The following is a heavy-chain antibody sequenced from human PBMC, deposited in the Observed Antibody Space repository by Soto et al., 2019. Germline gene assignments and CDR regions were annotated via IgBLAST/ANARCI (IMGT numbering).Heavy chain of an antibody. Sequence: GGSLRLSCAASGFTVSSNYMSWVRQAPGKGLEWVSVIYSGGSTYYADSVKGRFTISRHNSKNTLYLQMNSLRAEDTAGYYCATPSGVVIAMGYYYMDVWGKGTTVTVSS. J-gene: IGHJ6*03. CDR2: IYSGGST. D-gene: IGHD2-21*01. CDR3: ATPSGVVIAMGYYYMDV. V-gene: IGHV3-53*04. CDR1: GFTVSSNY.